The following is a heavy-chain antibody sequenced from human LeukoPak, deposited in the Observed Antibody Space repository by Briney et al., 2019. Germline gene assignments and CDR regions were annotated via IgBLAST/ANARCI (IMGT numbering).Heavy chain of an antibody. CDR3: AKTRNYYGSGSYYKGWFDP. D-gene: IGHD3-10*01. J-gene: IGHJ5*02. CDR1: GFTFSSYA. V-gene: IGHV3-23*01. CDR2: ISGSGGST. Sequence: GGSLRLSCAASGFTFSSYAMHWVRQAPGKGLEWVSAISGSGGSTYYADSVKGRFTISRDNSKNTLYLQMNSLRAEDTAVYYCAKTRNYYGSGSYYKGWFDPWGQGTLVTVSS.